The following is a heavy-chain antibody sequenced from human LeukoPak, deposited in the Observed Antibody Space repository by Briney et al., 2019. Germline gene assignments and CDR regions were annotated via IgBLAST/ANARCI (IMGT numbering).Heavy chain of an antibody. Sequence: PGGSLRLSCAASGFTFSTRMSWVRQAPGKGLEWVSSISSSSTYIYYADSVTGRFTISRDNAKNSLYLQMNSLRAEDTAVYYCARSYYDSSGYSTFDYWGQGTLVTVSS. CDR1: GFTFSTR. J-gene: IGHJ4*02. CDR2: ISSSSTYI. V-gene: IGHV3-21*01. CDR3: ARSYYDSSGYSTFDY. D-gene: IGHD3-22*01.